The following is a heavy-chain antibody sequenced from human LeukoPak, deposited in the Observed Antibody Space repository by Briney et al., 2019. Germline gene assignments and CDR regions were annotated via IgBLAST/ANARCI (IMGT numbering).Heavy chain of an antibody. CDR3: AGVGLAAYQLHPPLP. V-gene: IGHV3-7*01. Sequence: GGSLRLSCAASGFTFSSYWMSWVRQVPGKGLEWVANIKRDGSEKYYVDSVKGRFTISRDNAKNSLYLQMNSLRAEDTAVYYCAGVGLAAYQLHPPLPWGQGTLVTVSS. CDR2: IKRDGSEK. CDR1: GFTFSSYW. J-gene: IGHJ5*02. D-gene: IGHD2-2*01.